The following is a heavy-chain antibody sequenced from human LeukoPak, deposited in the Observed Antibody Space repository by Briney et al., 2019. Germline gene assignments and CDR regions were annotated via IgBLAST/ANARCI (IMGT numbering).Heavy chain of an antibody. Sequence: PSETLSLTCTVSGGSISSYYWSWIRQPAGKGRVWIGRIYTSGSTNYNPSLKSRVTMSVDTSKNQFSLKLSSVTAADTAVYYCAGSAHRATLTRKGWYFDLWGRGTLVTVSS. J-gene: IGHJ2*01. V-gene: IGHV4-4*07. CDR1: GGSISSYY. CDR2: IYTSGST. CDR3: AGSAHRATLTRKGWYFDL. D-gene: IGHD1-14*01.